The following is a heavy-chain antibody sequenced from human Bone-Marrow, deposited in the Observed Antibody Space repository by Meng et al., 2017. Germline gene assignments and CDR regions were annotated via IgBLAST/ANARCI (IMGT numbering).Heavy chain of an antibody. J-gene: IGHJ3*02. CDR3: AREGLAAAGMWDAFDI. V-gene: IGHV3-30*04. D-gene: IGHD6-13*01. Sequence: GESLKISCAASGFTFSSYAMHWVRQAPGKGLEWVAVISYDGSNKYYADSVKGRFTISRDNSKNTLYLQMNSLRAEDTAVYYCAREGLAAAGMWDAFDIGGQGTMVTVSS. CDR1: GFTFSSYA. CDR2: ISYDGSNK.